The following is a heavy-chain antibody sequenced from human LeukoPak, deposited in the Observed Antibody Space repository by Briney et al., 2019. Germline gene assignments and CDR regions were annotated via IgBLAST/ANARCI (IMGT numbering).Heavy chain of an antibody. D-gene: IGHD3-22*01. CDR1: GGSISSSTHY. Sequence: SETLSLTCTVSGGSISSSTHYWGWIRQSPGKGLERIGSMYNSGSISYNPSLRSRVTITVDTSKNQFSLNFNSVTAADTALYFCARNETSGYFDIWGQGTMVTVSS. CDR2: MYNSGSI. J-gene: IGHJ3*02. V-gene: IGHV4-39*01. CDR3: ARNETSGYFDI.